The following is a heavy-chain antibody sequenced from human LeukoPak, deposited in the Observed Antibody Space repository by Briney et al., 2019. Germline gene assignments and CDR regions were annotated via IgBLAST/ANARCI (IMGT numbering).Heavy chain of an antibody. J-gene: IGHJ3*02. V-gene: IGHV4-59*01. D-gene: IGHD3-3*01. CDR1: GGSISSYC. CDR2: IYYSGST. Sequence: SETLSLTCTVSGGSISSYCWSWIRQPPGKGLEWIGYIYYSGSTNYNPSLKSRVTISVDTSKNQFSLKLSSVTAADTAVYYCARGYYDFWSGYKTDAFDIWGQGTMVTVSS. CDR3: ARGYYDFWSGYKTDAFDI.